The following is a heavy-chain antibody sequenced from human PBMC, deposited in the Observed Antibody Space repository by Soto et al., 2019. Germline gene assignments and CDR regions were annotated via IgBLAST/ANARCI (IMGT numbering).Heavy chain of an antibody. CDR2: IYYSGST. D-gene: IGHD3-10*01. CDR3: ATYSGSHPMWFDP. V-gene: IGHV4-31*03. Sequence: PSETLSLTCTVSGGSISSGGYYWSWIRQHPGKGLEWIGYIYYSGSTYYNPSLKSRVTISVDTSKNQFSLKLSSVTAADTAVYYCATYSGSHPMWFDPWGQGTLVTVSS. CDR1: GGSISSGGYY. J-gene: IGHJ5*02.